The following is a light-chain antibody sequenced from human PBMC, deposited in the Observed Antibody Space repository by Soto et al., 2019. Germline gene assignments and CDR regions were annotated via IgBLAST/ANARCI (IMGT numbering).Light chain of an antibody. CDR1: SSDVGDFNY. V-gene: IGLV2-14*03. Sequence: QSVLTQPASESGSPGRSVTISCTGSSSDVGDFNYVSWYQHLPGRAPKLIIYDVTNRPSGISYRFSASKSGRTASLTISGLQAEDEADYYCSSYSSSSTHVVFGGGTKLTVL. CDR2: DVT. CDR3: SSYSSSSTHVV. J-gene: IGLJ2*01.